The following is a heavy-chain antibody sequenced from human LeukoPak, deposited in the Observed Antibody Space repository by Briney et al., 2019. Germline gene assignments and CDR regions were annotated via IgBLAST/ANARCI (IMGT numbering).Heavy chain of an antibody. Sequence: SETLSLTCTVSGYSISSGYYWGWIRQPPGKGLEWIGFIYSSGSTYNSPSLKSRVTISVDTSKNQFSLKMTSVTAADTAVYYCARVHGDSPHYWGQGTLVTVSS. V-gene: IGHV4-38-2*02. CDR3: ARVHGDSPHY. CDR2: IYSSGST. D-gene: IGHD4-17*01. CDR1: GYSISSGYY. J-gene: IGHJ4*02.